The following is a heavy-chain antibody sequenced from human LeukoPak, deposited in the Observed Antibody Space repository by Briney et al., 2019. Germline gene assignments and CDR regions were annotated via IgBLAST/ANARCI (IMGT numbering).Heavy chain of an antibody. V-gene: IGHV1-18*01. CDR3: ARDKREYQLLLPAYYYYMDV. D-gene: IGHD2-2*01. Sequence: GASVKVSCKASGYTFTSYGISWVRQAPGQGLEWMGWISAYNGNTNYAQKLQGRVTMTTDTSTSTAYMELRSLRSDDTAVYYCARDKREYQLLLPAYYYYMDVWGKGTTVTVSS. CDR1: GYTFTSYG. J-gene: IGHJ6*03. CDR2: ISAYNGNT.